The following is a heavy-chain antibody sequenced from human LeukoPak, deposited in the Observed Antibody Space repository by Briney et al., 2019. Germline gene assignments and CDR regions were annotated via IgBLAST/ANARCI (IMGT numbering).Heavy chain of an antibody. CDR1: GLTFSSYA. CDR2: IWFDGSNK. D-gene: IGHD6-13*01. Sequence: SGRSLRLSCAASGLTFSSYAMHWVRQAPGKGLEWVALIWFDGSNKYYADSVKGRFTISRDNSKNTLYLQMNSLRAEDTAVYYCATGYSSTYWGQGALVTVSS. CDR3: ATGYSSTY. J-gene: IGHJ4*02. V-gene: IGHV3-33*01.